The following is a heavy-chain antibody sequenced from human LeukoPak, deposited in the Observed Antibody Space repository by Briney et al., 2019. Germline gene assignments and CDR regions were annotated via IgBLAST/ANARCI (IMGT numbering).Heavy chain of an antibody. J-gene: IGHJ3*02. Sequence: ASVKVSCKTSGYTFSGYYLHWVRQAPGQGLEWMGWINPSSGGTKYVQKFQGRVTMTRDTSISTGYMELSRLRSDDTAVYYCARPIRGSYVEDAFDMWGQGTMVTVSS. D-gene: IGHD1-26*01. CDR3: ARPIRGSYVEDAFDM. CDR1: GYTFSGYY. CDR2: INPSSGGT. V-gene: IGHV1-2*02.